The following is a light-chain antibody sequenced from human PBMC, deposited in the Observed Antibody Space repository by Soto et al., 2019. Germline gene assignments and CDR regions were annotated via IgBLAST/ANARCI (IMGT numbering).Light chain of an antibody. CDR1: QGISSY. CDR2: APS. V-gene: IGKV1-8*01. J-gene: IGKJ3*01. CDR3: QQYYSYPCT. Sequence: AIRMTQSPSSLSASTGDRVTITCRASQGISSYLAWSQQKPWKAPKLLIYAPSPLQSGVPSRFSGSGAGTDFTLTISCLQSEDFATYYCQQYYSYPCTFGPGTKVDSK.